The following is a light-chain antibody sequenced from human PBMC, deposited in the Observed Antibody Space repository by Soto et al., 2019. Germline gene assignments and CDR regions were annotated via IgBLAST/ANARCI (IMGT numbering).Light chain of an antibody. CDR1: QSVSSSY. V-gene: IGKV3-20*01. J-gene: IGKJ1*01. Sequence: EIVLTQSPGTLSLSPGERATLSFRSSQSVSSSYLAWYQQKPGQAPRLLIYGASSRATGIPDRFSGSASGTDFTLTISRLEPEDFAVYYCHQYGSSTQTFGHGTKVDI. CDR2: GAS. CDR3: HQYGSSTQT.